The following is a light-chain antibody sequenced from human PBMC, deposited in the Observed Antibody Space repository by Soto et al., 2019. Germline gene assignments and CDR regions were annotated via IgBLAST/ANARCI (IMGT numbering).Light chain of an antibody. Sequence: DIQMTQSPSSLSASVGDRVTITCRASQSISSYLNWYQQKPGKAPKLLIYKASTLKSGVPSRFSGSGSGTEFTLTISSLQPDDFVTYYCQHYNSYSEAFAQGTKVDI. V-gene: IGKV1-5*03. J-gene: IGKJ1*01. CDR2: KAS. CDR1: QSISSY. CDR3: QHYNSYSEA.